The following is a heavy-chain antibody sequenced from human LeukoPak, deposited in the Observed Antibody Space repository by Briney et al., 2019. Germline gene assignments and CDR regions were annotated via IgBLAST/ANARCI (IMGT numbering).Heavy chain of an antibody. CDR3: ARGSLYGSGSD. J-gene: IGHJ4*02. CDR1: GFTFSAYT. CDR2: ISSSSSYI. D-gene: IGHD3-10*01. Sequence: GGSLRLSCAASGFTFSAYTMNWVRQAPGKGLEWVSSISSSSSYIYYADSVQGRFTISRDNSKNTLYLQMNSLRAEDTAVYYCARGSLYGSGSDWGQGTLVTVSS. V-gene: IGHV3-21*01.